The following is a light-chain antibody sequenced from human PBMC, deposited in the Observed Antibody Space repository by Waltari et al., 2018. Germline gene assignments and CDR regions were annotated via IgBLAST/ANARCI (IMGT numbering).Light chain of an antibody. CDR2: DAS. Sequence: EIVLTQSPATLSLSPGERAPLSCRDSQRISVLFAWYQPKPGQSPRLLLYDASNRAAGVASRFSGSGSGKDVTLTINSLETEDFAVYDCLQRSRWPLTFGGGTKVELK. CDR1: QRISVL. V-gene: IGKV3-11*01. CDR3: LQRSRWPLT. J-gene: IGKJ4*01.